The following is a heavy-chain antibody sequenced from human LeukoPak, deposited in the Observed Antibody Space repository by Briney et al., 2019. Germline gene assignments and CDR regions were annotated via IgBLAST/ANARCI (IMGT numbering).Heavy chain of an antibody. V-gene: IGHV5-51*01. D-gene: IGHD5-12*01. CDR3: ARQTTVDIVAYTDY. CDR1: GYSFTNYW. J-gene: IGHJ4*02. CDR2: IYPSDSDT. Sequence: GESLKIACKASGYSFTNYWIGWVRQMPGKGLEWMGIIYPSDSDTRYSPSFQGQVTISADKSISTAYLQWSSLKASDTPIYYCARQTTVDIVAYTDYWGQGTLVTVSS.